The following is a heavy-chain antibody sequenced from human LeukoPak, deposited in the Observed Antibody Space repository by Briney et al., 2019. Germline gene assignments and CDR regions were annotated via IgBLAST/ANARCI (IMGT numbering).Heavy chain of an antibody. CDR2: VNPSGVST. V-gene: IGHV3-23*01. D-gene: IGHD1-14*01. CDR1: GFTFITYS. Sequence: PGGSLRLSCAASGFTFITYSMSWVRQAPGEGLEWVSTVNPSGVSTYYADSVKGRFTISRDNSVNTVYLQRNSLRAEDTAVYYCAKDRAGTPWADWGRGIRVTVSS. CDR3: AKDRAGTPWAD. J-gene: IGHJ4*02.